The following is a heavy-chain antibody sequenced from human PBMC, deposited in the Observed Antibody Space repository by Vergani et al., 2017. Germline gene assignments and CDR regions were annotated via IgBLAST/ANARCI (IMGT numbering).Heavy chain of an antibody. CDR1: GYTFTGYY. V-gene: IGHV1-2*02. CDR2: INPNSGGT. D-gene: IGHD6-19*01. Sequence: QVQLVQSGAEVKKPGASVEVSCKASGYTFTGYYMHWVRQAPGQGLEWMGWINPNSGGTNYAQKFQGRVTMTRDTSISTAYMELSRLRSDDTAVYYCARXLSQWLVIGDAFDIWGQGTMVTVSS. J-gene: IGHJ3*02. CDR3: ARXLSQWLVIGDAFDI.